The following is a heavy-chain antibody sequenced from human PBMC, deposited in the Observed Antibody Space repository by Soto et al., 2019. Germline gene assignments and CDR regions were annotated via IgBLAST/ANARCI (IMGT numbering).Heavy chain of an antibody. CDR1: GGSISSGGYY. CDR2: IYYSGST. J-gene: IGHJ5*02. CDR3: ARSVFP. Sequence: QVQLQESGPGLVKSSQTLSLTCTVSGGSISSGGYYWSWIRQHPGKGLEWIGYIYYSGSTYYKPALKERVTISVDTSKNPFSLELSSVTAAEKAVYYCARSVFPWGRGTLVTVSS. V-gene: IGHV4-31*03.